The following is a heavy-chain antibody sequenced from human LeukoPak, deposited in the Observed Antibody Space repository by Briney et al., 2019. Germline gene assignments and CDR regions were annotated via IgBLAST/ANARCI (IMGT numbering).Heavy chain of an antibody. CDR2: IWYDGSNE. Sequence: GGSLRLSCAASGFIFSDYGMHWVRQAPGKGLEWVAVIWYDGSNEYYADAVKGRFTISRDNSKDTLYLQMNSLRAEATAVYYCARDFLEATFLGYWGQGTLVTVSS. CDR1: GFIFSDYG. V-gene: IGHV3-33*01. J-gene: IGHJ4*02. CDR3: ARDFLEATFLGY. D-gene: IGHD3-3*01.